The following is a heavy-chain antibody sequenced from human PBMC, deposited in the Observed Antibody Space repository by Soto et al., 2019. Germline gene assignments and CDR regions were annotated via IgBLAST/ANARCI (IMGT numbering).Heavy chain of an antibody. V-gene: IGHV3-74*01. D-gene: IGHD3-22*01. J-gene: IGHJ3*02. CDR1: GFTSSSYW. Sequence: EVQLVESGGGLLQPGGSLRLSCAASGFTSSSYWIHWVRQAPGKGLVWVSRISNDGSSTNYADSVKGRFTISRDNAKNTVYLQMNSLRAEDTAVYYCARDTYYYDSSDHFSADAFDIWGQGTMVTVSS. CDR2: ISNDGSST. CDR3: ARDTYYYDSSDHFSADAFDI.